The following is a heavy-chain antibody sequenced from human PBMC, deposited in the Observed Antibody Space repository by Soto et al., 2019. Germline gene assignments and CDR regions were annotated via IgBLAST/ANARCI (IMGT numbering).Heavy chain of an antibody. D-gene: IGHD2-2*02. V-gene: IGHV1-2*02. J-gene: IGHJ5*02. CDR1: GYTFTGYY. CDR3: ARAFKRYCSSTSCYTDWFDP. CDR2: INPNSGGT. Sequence: VASVKVSCNASGYTFTGYYMHWVRQAPGQGLEWMGWINPNSGGTNYAQKFQGRVTMTRDTSISTAYMELSRLRSDDTAVYYCARAFKRYCSSTSCYTDWFDPWGQGTLVTVSS.